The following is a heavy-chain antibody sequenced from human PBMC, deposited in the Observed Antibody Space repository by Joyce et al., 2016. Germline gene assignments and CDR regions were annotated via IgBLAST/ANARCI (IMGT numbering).Heavy chain of an antibody. CDR1: GYSFSNYW. V-gene: IGHV5-51*01. D-gene: IGHD2-8*02. J-gene: IGHJ6*03. CDR3: ARRGWGNSFYYMDV. CDR2: IFPDDSKI. Sequence: EVQLVQSGAEVRKPGESLKISCKGSGYSFSNYWIGWVRQMPGKGLEWMGVIFPDDSKIKYSQSFQGQVTISADKSTNTAYLQWNSLRASDTAIYFCARRGWGNSFYYMDVWGKGTTVTVSS.